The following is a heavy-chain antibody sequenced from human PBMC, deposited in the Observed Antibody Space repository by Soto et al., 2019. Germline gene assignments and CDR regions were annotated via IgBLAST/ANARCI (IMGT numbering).Heavy chain of an antibody. CDR2: ISGSGYTI. CDR1: GFTFTNYY. J-gene: IGHJ4*02. D-gene: IGHD4-17*01. V-gene: IGHV3-11*01. Sequence: QVQLVESGGGLVKPGTSLRLSCAASGFTFTNYYMSWIRQAPGKGLEWVSYISGSGYTIYYADSVKGRFTISRDNAKNSLYRQMNSVRAGDTAVYYCARGGAGYGDVTGDYWGQGTLVTVSS. CDR3: ARGGAGYGDVTGDY.